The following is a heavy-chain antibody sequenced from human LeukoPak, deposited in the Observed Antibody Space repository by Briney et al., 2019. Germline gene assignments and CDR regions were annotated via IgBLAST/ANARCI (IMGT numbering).Heavy chain of an antibody. CDR3: AIQPWGSGNNWYFDL. J-gene: IGHJ2*01. CDR2: IRPNSGGT. Sequence: ASVRVSFKPSGYTFTVFYIHWVRQAPGQGLEWMGWIRPNSGGTDYAQRFQGRVTMTRDTSISTAYMELSSLRSDDTAVYYCAIQPWGSGNNWYFDLWGRGTLVTVSS. V-gene: IGHV1-2*02. D-gene: IGHD7-27*01. CDR1: GYTFTVFY.